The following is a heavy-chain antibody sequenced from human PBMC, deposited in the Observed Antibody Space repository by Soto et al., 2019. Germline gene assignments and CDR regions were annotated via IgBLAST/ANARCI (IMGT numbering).Heavy chain of an antibody. CDR3: ASPTVTPHYGMDV. V-gene: IGHV3-11*01. CDR1: GFTFSDYY. CDR2: ISSSGSTI. D-gene: IGHD4-17*01. J-gene: IGHJ6*02. Sequence: QVPLVESGGGLVKPGGSLRLSCAASGFTFSDYYMSWIRQAPGKGLEWVSYISSSGSTIYYSDSVKGRFTISRDNAKNSLYLQMNRLRAEDTAVYYCASPTVTPHYGMDVWGQGTTVTVSS.